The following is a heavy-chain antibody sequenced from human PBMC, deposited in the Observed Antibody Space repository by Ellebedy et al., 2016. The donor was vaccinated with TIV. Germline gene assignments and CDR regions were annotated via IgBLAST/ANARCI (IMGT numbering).Heavy chain of an antibody. CDR3: AKRRLAVLTGYCDPDS. CDR2: IRPGESTA. Sequence: GESLKISCEASGYTFSDYWIGWVRQMRGKGMECMGIIRPGESTALYSPSLQGQVTISADKSISTVYLQWSSLTASYTTMYYCAKRRLAVLTGYCDPDSWGQGTLVTVSS. V-gene: IGHV5-51*01. J-gene: IGHJ4*02. D-gene: IGHD3-9*01. CDR1: GYTFSDYW.